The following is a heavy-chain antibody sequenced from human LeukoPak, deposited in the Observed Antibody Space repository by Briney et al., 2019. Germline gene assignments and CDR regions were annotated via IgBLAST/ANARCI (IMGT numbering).Heavy chain of an antibody. V-gene: IGHV4-34*01. J-gene: IGHJ4*02. Sequence: SETLSLTCAVYGGSFSGYYWSWIRQPPGKGLEWIGEINHSGSTNYIPSLKSRVTISVDTSKNQFSLKLSSVTAADTAVYYCARSSPVYDYWGQGPLVTVSS. CDR1: GGSFSGYY. CDR2: INHSGST. CDR3: ARSSPVYDY. D-gene: IGHD2-8*01.